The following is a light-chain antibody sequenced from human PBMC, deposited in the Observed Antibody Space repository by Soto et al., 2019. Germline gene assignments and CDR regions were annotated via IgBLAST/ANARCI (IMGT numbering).Light chain of an antibody. CDR1: QSVSSSY. CDR2: GAS. Sequence: EIVLTQSPGTLSLSPGERATLSCRASQSVSSSYLAWYQQKPGQAPRLVIYGASSRATGIPDRFSGSGSGTHFTLTISRLEPEDFAGYYCQQYGSSPTFGQGTKVEIK. V-gene: IGKV3-20*01. J-gene: IGKJ1*01. CDR3: QQYGSSPT.